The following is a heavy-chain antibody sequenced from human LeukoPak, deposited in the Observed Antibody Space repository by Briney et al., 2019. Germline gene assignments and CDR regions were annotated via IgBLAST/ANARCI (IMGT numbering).Heavy chain of an antibody. CDR1: GFTFSTYG. J-gene: IGHJ4*02. CDR3: AKRVPYSSSTVYFDS. D-gene: IGHD6-6*01. CDR2: ISDDGKST. Sequence: GGSLRLSCAASGFTFSTYGMNWVRQSPGKGLEWVSSISDDGKSTYYTDSVKGPFTISRDNSKNTLYLHMNSLRAEDTAVYYCAKRVPYSSSTVYFDSWGQGTLVVVSS. V-gene: IGHV3-23*01.